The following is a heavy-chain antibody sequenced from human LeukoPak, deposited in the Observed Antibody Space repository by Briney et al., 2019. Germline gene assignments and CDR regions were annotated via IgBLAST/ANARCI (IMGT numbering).Heavy chain of an antibody. CDR3: ARVLYNWNDCLDY. CDR2: ISGDGTTT. J-gene: IGHJ4*02. Sequence: PGGSLRLSCAASGFTFSTYWMHWVRQAPGKGLVWVSRISGDGTTTSYADSVKGRFTISRDNAKSTLYLQTNSLRAEDAAVYYCARVLYNWNDCLDYWGQGTLVTVSS. V-gene: IGHV3-74*01. CDR1: GFTFSTYW. D-gene: IGHD1-20*01.